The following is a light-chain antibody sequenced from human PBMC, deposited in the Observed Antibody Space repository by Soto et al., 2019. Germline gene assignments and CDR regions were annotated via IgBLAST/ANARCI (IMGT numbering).Light chain of an antibody. V-gene: IGLV1-47*01. Sequence: QSALTQPPSASGTPGQRVAISCSGSSSNIGRTDVYWYQQLPGTAPKLLIYRNNQRPSGVPDRFSGSKSGTSASLAISGLRSEDEADYYCAAWDDSLSGRVFGGGTKLTVL. CDR2: RNN. CDR1: SSNIGRTD. J-gene: IGLJ3*02. CDR3: AAWDDSLSGRV.